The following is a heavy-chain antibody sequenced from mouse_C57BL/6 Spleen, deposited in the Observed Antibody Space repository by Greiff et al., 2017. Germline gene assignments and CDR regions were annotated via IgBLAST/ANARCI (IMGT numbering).Heavy chain of an antibody. CDR2: INPSTGGT. CDR3: ARDYYGSSFVDY. J-gene: IGHJ2*01. CDR1: GYSFTGYY. V-gene: IGHV1-42*01. D-gene: IGHD1-1*01. Sequence: EVKLVESGPELVKPGASVKISCKASGYSFTGYYMNWVKQSPEKSLEWIGEINPSTGGTTYNQKFKAKATLTVDKSSSTAYMQLKSLTSEDSAVYYCARDYYGSSFVDYWGQGTTLTVSS.